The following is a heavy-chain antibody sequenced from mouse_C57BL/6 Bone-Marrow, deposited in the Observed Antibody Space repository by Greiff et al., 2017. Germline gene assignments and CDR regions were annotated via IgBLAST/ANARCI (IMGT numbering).Heavy chain of an antibody. Sequence: EVQLVESGGDLVKPGGSLKLSCAASGFTFSSYGMSLVRQTPDKRLEWVATISSGGSYTYYPDSVKGRFTISRDNAKNTLYLQMSSLKSEDTAMYYCARLSPFAYWGQGTLVTVSA. CDR1: GFTFSSYG. J-gene: IGHJ3*01. CDR2: ISSGGSYT. CDR3: ARLSPFAY. V-gene: IGHV5-6*01. D-gene: IGHD6-2*01.